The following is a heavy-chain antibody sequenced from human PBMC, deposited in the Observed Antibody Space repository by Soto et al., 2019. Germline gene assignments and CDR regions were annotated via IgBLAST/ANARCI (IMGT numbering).Heavy chain of an antibody. CDR2: IIPIFGTA. Sequence: ASVKVSCKASGGTFSSYAISWVRQAPGQGLEWMGGIIPIFGTANYAQKFQGRVTITADESTSTAYMELSSLRSEDTAVYYCARESVVVVPAASYSWFDPWGQGTLVTVSS. CDR3: ARESVVVVPAASYSWFDP. V-gene: IGHV1-69*13. CDR1: GGTFSSYA. J-gene: IGHJ5*02. D-gene: IGHD2-2*01.